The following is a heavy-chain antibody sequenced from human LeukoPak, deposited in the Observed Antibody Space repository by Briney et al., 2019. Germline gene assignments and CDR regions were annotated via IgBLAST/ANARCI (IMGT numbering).Heavy chain of an antibody. CDR3: ARDRSITSFGVVRRNKVGTLDV. Sequence: SGGSLRLSCAASGFTFSSYEMNWVRQAPGKGLEWVSYISSSSSTIYYADSVKGRFTISRDNAKNSLYLQMNSLRAEDTAVYYCARDRSITSFGVVRRNKVGTLDVWGKGTTVTVSS. V-gene: IGHV3-48*01. J-gene: IGHJ6*04. CDR2: ISSSSSTI. CDR1: GFTFSSYE. D-gene: IGHD3-3*01.